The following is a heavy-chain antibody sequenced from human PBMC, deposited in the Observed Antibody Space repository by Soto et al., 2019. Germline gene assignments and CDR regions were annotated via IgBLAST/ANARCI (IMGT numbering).Heavy chain of an antibody. CDR2: IYDSGRT. CDR3: AREVIPLTTDWYFGL. CDR1: GGSISGGVGGLYY. V-gene: IGHV4-30-4*01. J-gene: IGHJ2*01. D-gene: IGHD4-17*01. Sequence: QLQLRESGPGLVKPSETLSLTCTVSGGSISGGVGGLYYWSWLRHPPGKGLEWIGYIYDSGRTYYNPSLMSRVTISVDTSKNEVSLRLSSVTAADAAVYYCAREVIPLTTDWYFGLWGRGTLVTVSS.